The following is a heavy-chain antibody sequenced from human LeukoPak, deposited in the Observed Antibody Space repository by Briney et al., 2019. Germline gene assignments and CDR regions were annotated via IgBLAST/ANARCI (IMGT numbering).Heavy chain of an antibody. CDR2: MNPNSGNT. D-gene: IGHD3-10*01. CDR1: GYTFTSYD. Sequence: ASVKVSCKASGYTFTSYDINWVRQATGQGLEWMGWMNPNSGNTGYAQKFQGRVTMTRNTSISTAYMELSSLRSEDTAVYYCARVWFGELENWFDPWGQGTLVTVSS. V-gene: IGHV1-8*01. CDR3: ARVWFGELENWFDP. J-gene: IGHJ5*02.